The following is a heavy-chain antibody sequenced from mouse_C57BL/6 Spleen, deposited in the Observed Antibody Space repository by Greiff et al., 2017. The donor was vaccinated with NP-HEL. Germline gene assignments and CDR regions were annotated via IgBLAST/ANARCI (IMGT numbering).Heavy chain of an antibody. J-gene: IGHJ2*01. CDR2: INPSNGGT. D-gene: IGHD1-1*01. Sequence: QVQLKQPGTELVKPGASVKLSCKASGYTFTSYWMHWVKQRPGQGLEWIGNINPSNGGTNYNEKFKSKATLTVDKSSSTAYMQLSSLTSEDSAVYYCARFDGSEGVYYFDYWGQGTTLTVSS. CDR1: GYTFTSYW. CDR3: ARFDGSEGVYYFDY. V-gene: IGHV1-53*01.